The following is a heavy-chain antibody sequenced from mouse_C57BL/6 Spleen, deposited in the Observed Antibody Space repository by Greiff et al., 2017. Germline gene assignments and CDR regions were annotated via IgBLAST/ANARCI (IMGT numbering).Heavy chain of an antibody. CDR2: IDPETGGT. CDR3: TRSITTVVARYFDY. Sequence: QVQLQQSGAELVRPGASVTLSCEASGYTFTDYEMHWVKQTPVHGLEWIGAIDPETGGTAYNQKFKGKAILTADKSSSTAYMELRSLTSEDSAVYYCTRSITTVVARYFDYWGQGTTLTVSS. CDR1: GYTFTDYE. J-gene: IGHJ2*01. V-gene: IGHV1-15*01. D-gene: IGHD1-1*01.